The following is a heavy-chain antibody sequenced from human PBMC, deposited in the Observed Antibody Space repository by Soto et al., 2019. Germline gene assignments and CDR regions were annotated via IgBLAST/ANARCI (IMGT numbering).Heavy chain of an antibody. V-gene: IGHV3-72*01. CDR3: AMLGGWSGGSSGMDV. Sequence: EVLLVESGGGLVQPGGSLRLSCAASGLIFSDYHMDWVRQAPGKGLEWVGRIRRKANSYTTEYAASVKGRFTISRDYSKNSLYLQMNSLKSEDTAVYYCAMLGGWSGGSSGMDVWGQGTTVTVSS. CDR2: IRRKANSYTT. J-gene: IGHJ6*02. D-gene: IGHD6-19*01. CDR1: GLIFSDYH.